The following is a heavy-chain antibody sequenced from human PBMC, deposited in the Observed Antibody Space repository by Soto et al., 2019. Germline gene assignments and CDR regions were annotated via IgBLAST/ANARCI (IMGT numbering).Heavy chain of an antibody. Sequence: GGSLRLSCAASGFTFSSYAMHWVRQAPGKGLEWVAVISYDGSNKYYADSVKGRFTISRDNSKNTLYLQMNSLRAEDTAVYYCARDFGSGLDATHFDYWGQGTRVSVSS. CDR3: ARDFGSGLDATHFDY. CDR1: GFTFSSYA. CDR2: ISYDGSNK. J-gene: IGHJ4*02. V-gene: IGHV3-30-3*01. D-gene: IGHD6-19*01.